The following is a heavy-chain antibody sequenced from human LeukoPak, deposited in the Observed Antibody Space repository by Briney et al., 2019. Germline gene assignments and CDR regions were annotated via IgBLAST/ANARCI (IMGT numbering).Heavy chain of an antibody. D-gene: IGHD3-3*01. CDR3: ARDTDFWSGQGAFDI. Sequence: SETLSLTCTVSGYSISSGYYWGWIRQPPGKGLEWIGYIYYSGSTYYNPSLKSRVTISVDTSKNQFSLKLSSVTAADTAVYYCARDTDFWSGQGAFDIWGQGTMVTVSS. V-gene: IGHV4-30-4*08. J-gene: IGHJ3*02. CDR1: GYSISSGYY. CDR2: IYYSGST.